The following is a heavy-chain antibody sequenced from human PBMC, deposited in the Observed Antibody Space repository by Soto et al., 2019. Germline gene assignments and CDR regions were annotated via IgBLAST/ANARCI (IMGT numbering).Heavy chain of an antibody. CDR3: ARLYSVIVLATMGYYYYGMDV. Sequence: XASLRLSFAASVFTLSSHCLHWVRLAPGKGLVWVSRINSDGSSTSYADSVKGRFTISRDNAKNTLYLQMNSLRAEDTAVYYCARLYSVIVLATMGYYYYGMDVWGPWTTVTV. J-gene: IGHJ6*02. V-gene: IGHV3-74*01. D-gene: IGHD1-26*01. CDR1: VFTLSSHC. CDR2: INSDGSST.